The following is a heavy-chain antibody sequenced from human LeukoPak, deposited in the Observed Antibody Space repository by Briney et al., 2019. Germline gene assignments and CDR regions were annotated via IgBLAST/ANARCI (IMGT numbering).Heavy chain of an antibody. CDR3: AKGRPYGDYVSDFDY. V-gene: IGHV3-33*06. CDR2: IWYDGSNT. D-gene: IGHD4-17*01. Sequence: GGSLRLSCAASGFTFSTYGMHWVRQAPGKGLGWVAIIWYDGSNTYYADSVKGRFTISRDNSKNTLNLQMNSLRAEDTAVYYCAKGRPYGDYVSDFDYWGQGTLVTVSS. J-gene: IGHJ4*02. CDR1: GFTFSTYG.